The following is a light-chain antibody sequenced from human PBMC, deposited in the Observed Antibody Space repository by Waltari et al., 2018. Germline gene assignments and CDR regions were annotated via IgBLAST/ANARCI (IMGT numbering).Light chain of an antibody. V-gene: IGLV2-14*01. J-gene: IGLJ3*02. CDR1: SSDVGGYNY. CDR3: SSYTSSSTWV. Sequence: QSALTQPASVSGSPGQSITISCTGTSSDVGGYNYVSWYQQHPGKAPKLMIYDLSKRPSGGSNRFSGSKSGNTASLTISGLQAEDEADYYCSSYTSSSTWVFGGGTKLTVL. CDR2: DLS.